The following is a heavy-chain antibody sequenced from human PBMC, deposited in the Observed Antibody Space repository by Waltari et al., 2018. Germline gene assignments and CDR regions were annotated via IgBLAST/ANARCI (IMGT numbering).Heavy chain of an antibody. CDR2: IYSSGRI. CDR1: GFVVSDYY. D-gene: IGHD3-10*01. Sequence: EVALVESGGGLIQPGGSLRLSCEASGFVVSDYYMSWVRQAPGKGLEWLSVIYSSGRIYYADSVKGRFTISRDTSENMVTLQMYSLRADDTAVYYCARDVAGRAYWGQGTQVTVSS. CDR3: ARDVAGRAY. V-gene: IGHV3-53*01. J-gene: IGHJ4*02.